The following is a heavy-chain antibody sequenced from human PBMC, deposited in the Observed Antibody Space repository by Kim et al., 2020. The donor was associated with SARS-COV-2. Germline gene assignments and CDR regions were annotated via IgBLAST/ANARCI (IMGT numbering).Heavy chain of an antibody. CDR1: GASFSSYY. V-gene: IGHV4-34*01. D-gene: IGHD2-2*01. CDR3: TRGRSEIVVLPAAFWFDP. J-gene: IGHJ5*02. Sequence: SETLSLTCTVSGASFSSYYYLWVRQRQGPGLGWVGDVRHSGLTNYNTSPTSRVPISLDTSNNKISLNRSSLTAPATAVHYYTRGRSEIVVLPAAFWFDP. CDR2: VRHSGLT.